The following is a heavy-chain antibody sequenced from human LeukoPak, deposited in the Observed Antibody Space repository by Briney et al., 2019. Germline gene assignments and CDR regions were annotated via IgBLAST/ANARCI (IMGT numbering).Heavy chain of an antibody. Sequence: GGSLRLSCAASGFTFDDYGMSWVRQAPGKGLEWVGRIKSKTDGGTTDYAAPVKGRFTISRDDSKNTLYLQMNSLKTEDTAVYYCTTELLGTNGVWGHYWGQGTLVTVSS. V-gene: IGHV3-15*01. J-gene: IGHJ4*02. D-gene: IGHD2-8*01. CDR2: IKSKTDGGTT. CDR1: GFTFDDYG. CDR3: TTELLGTNGVWGHY.